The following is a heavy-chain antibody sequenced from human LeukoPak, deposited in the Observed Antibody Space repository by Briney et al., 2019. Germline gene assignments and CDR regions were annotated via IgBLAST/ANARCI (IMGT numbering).Heavy chain of an antibody. CDR3: ARDRRPGYYFDY. J-gene: IGHJ4*02. Sequence: PSETLSLTCTVSGGSISSGGYYWSWIRQHPGKGLAWIGYIYYSGSTYYNPSLKSRVTISVDTSKNQFSLKLSSVTAADTAVYYCARDRRPGYYFDYWGQGTLVTVSS. CDR2: IYYSGST. V-gene: IGHV4-31*03. CDR1: GGSISSGGYY.